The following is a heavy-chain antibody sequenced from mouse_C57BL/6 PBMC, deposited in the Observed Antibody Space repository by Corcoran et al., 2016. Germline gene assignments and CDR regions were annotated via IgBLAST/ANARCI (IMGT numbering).Heavy chain of an antibody. V-gene: IGHV3-6*01. CDR3: GTTAFDY. CDR1: GYSITSGYY. CDR2: ISYDGSN. J-gene: IGHJ2*01. Sequence: DVQLQESGPGLVKPSQSLSLTCSVTGYSITSGYYWNWIRQFPGNKLEWMGYISYDGSNNYNPSLKNRISITRDTSKNQFFLKLNSVTTEDTATYYCGTTAFDYWGQGTTLTVSS. D-gene: IGHD1-2*01.